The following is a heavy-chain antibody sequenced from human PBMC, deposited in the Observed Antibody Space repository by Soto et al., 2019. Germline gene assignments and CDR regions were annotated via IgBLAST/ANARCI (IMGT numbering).Heavy chain of an antibody. CDR1: GFTFSSYW. Sequence: PGGSLRLSCAASGFTFSSYWMSWVRQAPGKGLEWVANIKQDGSEKYYVDSVKGRFTISRDNAKNSLYLQMNSLRADDTAVYYCARAPNYYYYYMDVWGKGTTVTVSS. J-gene: IGHJ6*03. V-gene: IGHV3-7*04. CDR3: ARAPNYYYYYMDV. CDR2: IKQDGSEK.